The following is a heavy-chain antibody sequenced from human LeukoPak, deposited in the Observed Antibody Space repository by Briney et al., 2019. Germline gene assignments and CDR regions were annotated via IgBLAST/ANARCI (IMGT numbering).Heavy chain of an antibody. D-gene: IGHD3-9*01. CDR3: ARRSRILSHGMDV. J-gene: IGHJ6*02. CDR1: GGSISSYY. CDR2: IYYSGST. V-gene: IGHV4-59*08. Sequence: PSETLSLTCTVSGGSISSYYWSWIRQPPGKGLEWIGYIYYSGSTNYNPSLKSRVTISVDTSKNQFSLKLSSVTAADTAVYYCARRSRILSHGMDVWGQGTTVAVSS.